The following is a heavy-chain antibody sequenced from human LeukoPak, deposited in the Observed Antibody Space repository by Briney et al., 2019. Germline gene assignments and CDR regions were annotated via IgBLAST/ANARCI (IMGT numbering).Heavy chain of an antibody. V-gene: IGHV1-18*01. CDR3: ARGLRVNYYYYYMDV. CDR1: GYTFTSYG. CDR2: ISAYNGNT. J-gene: IGHJ6*03. Sequence: ASVKVSCKASGYTFTSYGISWVRQAPGQGLEWMGWISAYNGNTNYAQKLQGRVTMTTDTSTSTAYMELRSLRSDDTAVYYCARGLRVNYYYYYMDVWGKGTTVTISS. D-gene: IGHD5/OR15-5a*01.